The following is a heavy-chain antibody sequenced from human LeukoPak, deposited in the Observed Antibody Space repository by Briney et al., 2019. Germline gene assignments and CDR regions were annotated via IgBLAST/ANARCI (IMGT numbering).Heavy chain of an antibody. Sequence: SETLSLTCTVSGGSISGYYWSWIRQPPGKGLDWIGYISYTGSTKYNPSLESRVTISVDTSKKQFALNLSSVTAADTAVYYCAREGDYDSGGYSTFDYWGQGTLVTVSS. J-gene: IGHJ4*02. CDR2: ISYTGST. D-gene: IGHD3-22*01. CDR1: GGSISGYY. V-gene: IGHV4-59*01. CDR3: AREGDYDSGGYSTFDY.